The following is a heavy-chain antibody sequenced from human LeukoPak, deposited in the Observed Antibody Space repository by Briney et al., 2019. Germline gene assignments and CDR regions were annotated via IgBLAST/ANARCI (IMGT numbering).Heavy chain of an antibody. Sequence: PSETLSLTCTVSGGSISSYYWSWIRQPPGKGLEWIGYIYYSGSTNYNPSLKGRVTISVDTSKNQFSLKLSSVTAADTAVYYCARTRIRPGYYYDSSGYYEYFDYWGQGTLVTVSS. CDR2: IYYSGST. D-gene: IGHD3-22*01. V-gene: IGHV4-59*01. CDR3: ARTRIRPGYYYDSSGYYEYFDY. J-gene: IGHJ4*02. CDR1: GGSISSYY.